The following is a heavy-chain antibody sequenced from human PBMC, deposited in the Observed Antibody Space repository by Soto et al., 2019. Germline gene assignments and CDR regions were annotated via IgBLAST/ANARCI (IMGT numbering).Heavy chain of an antibody. D-gene: IGHD2-8*01. Sequence: GGSLRLSCAASGFTFDSPYSHGMSWVRQSPGKGPEWVSTISSDGANTHYAESVKGRFTISKDASRNTVHLHMNSLRAEDTATYFCVSWVSAHFDYWGHGTPVTVSS. CDR2: ISSDGANT. J-gene: IGHJ4*01. CDR3: VSWVSAHFDY. CDR1: GFTFDSPYSHG. V-gene: IGHV3-23*01.